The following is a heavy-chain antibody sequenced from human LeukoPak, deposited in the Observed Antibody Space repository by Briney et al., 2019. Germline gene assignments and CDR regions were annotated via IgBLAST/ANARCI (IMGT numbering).Heavy chain of an antibody. CDR3: AGGTRDSGLK. CDR1: GFTFTNYW. Sequence: GGSLRLSCAASGFTFTNYWMHWVRQAPGKGLEWVADIKPDGSVKYYVDSVKGRFTISRDNTKNSLYLQMNSLRAEDTAVYYCAGGTRDSGLKWGPGTSVTVSS. D-gene: IGHD6-19*01. CDR2: IKPDGSVK. J-gene: IGHJ4*02. V-gene: IGHV3-7*01.